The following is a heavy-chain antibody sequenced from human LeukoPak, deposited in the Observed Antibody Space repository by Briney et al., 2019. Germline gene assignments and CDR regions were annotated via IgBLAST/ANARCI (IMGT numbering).Heavy chain of an antibody. V-gene: IGHV1-2*02. Sequence: ASVEVSCKASGYTFTGYYMHWVRQAPGQGLEWMGWINPNSGGTNYAQKFQGRVTMTRDTSISTAYMELSRLRSDDTAVYYCARDLDCSSTSCYSGAFDIWGQGTMVTVSS. CDR1: GYTFTGYY. D-gene: IGHD2-2*01. J-gene: IGHJ3*02. CDR2: INPNSGGT. CDR3: ARDLDCSSTSCYSGAFDI.